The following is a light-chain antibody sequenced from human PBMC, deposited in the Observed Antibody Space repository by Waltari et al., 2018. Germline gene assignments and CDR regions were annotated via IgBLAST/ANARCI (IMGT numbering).Light chain of an antibody. CDR2: GAS. J-gene: IGKJ1*01. V-gene: IGKV3-20*01. Sequence: EIVLTQSPDTLSLSPGERATLSCRASQSISSSYLAWYQQKPGQAPRLLIYGASSRATGIPDRFSGSGSGTDFALTISRLEPEDFAVYYCQQSANSRTFGQGTKVEIK. CDR1: QSISSSY. CDR3: QQSANSRT.